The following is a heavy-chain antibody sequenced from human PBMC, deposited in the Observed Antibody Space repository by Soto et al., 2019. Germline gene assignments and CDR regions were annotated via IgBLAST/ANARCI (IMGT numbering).Heavy chain of an antibody. Sequence: QVQLQESGPGLVKPSDTLSLTCGVSGSSISNDNWWVWIRQPPGKGREWIGYIHHTGYTYSNQPLKSRLTMSVDTSKNQFSLRLSSVTAVDTAVYYCATKDNGKYFFDSWGQGALVTVSS. V-gene: IGHV4-28*01. J-gene: IGHJ4*02. D-gene: IGHD1-26*01. CDR3: ATKDNGKYFFDS. CDR1: GSSISNDNW. CDR2: IHHTGYT.